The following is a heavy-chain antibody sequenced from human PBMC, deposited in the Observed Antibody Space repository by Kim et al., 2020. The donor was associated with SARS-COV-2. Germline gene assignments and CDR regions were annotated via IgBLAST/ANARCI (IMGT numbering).Heavy chain of an antibody. V-gene: IGHV3-21*01. CDR1: GFTFSSYS. CDR3: ARDLREHVYGMDV. D-gene: IGHD1-26*01. Sequence: GGSLRLSCAASGFTFSSYSMNWVRQAPGKGLGWVSSISSSSSYIYYADSVQGRFTISRDNAKNSLYLQMNSLKAEDTAVYYCARDLREHVYGMDVWGQGTTVTVSS. J-gene: IGHJ6*02. CDR2: ISSSSSYI.